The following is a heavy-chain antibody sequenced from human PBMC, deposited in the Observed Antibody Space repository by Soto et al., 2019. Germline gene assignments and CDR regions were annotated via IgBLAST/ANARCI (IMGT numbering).Heavy chain of an antibody. CDR2: ISYDGDNK. J-gene: IGHJ6*02. CDR1: GFTFSSYG. Sequence: QVQLVESGGGVVQPGRSLRLSCTTSGFTFSSYGIHWVRQAPGKGLEWVAFISYDGDNKFYVDSVKGRFTISRDNFKKTVFLQMSSLRDDDTAVYYCAKGTMARGLMRYYYGMDVWGQGTTVTVSS. D-gene: IGHD3-10*01. V-gene: IGHV3-30*18. CDR3: AKGTMARGLMRYYYGMDV.